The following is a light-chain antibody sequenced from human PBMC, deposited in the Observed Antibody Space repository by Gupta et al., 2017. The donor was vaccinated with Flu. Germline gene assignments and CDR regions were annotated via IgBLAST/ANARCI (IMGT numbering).Light chain of an antibody. V-gene: IGKV3-11*01. CDR3: QQRSNWPGT. CDR1: QSVSRY. J-gene: IGKJ1*01. CDR2: DAS. Sequence: PANVYLSQGERATRRCRASQSVSRYLEWYQQKPGQAPMLLIYDASNRATGIPARFSGSGSGTEFTLTISSLEPEDFAVYYCQQRSNWPGTFGQGTKVEIK.